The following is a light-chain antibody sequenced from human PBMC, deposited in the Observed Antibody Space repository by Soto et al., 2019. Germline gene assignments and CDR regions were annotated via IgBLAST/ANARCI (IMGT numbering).Light chain of an antibody. Sequence: QSVLTQPASVSGSPGQSITISCTGTSSDVGGYIYVSWYQQHPGKAPKLMVYDVSDRPSGVSNRFSGSKSGNTASLTISGLQAEDEADYYCSSYTSTYTYVFGTGTKLTVL. J-gene: IGLJ1*01. CDR1: SSDVGGYIY. CDR2: DVS. CDR3: SSYTSTYTYV. V-gene: IGLV2-14*01.